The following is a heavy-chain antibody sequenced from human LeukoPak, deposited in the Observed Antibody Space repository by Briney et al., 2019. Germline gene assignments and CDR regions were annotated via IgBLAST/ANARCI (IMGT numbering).Heavy chain of an antibody. D-gene: IGHD3-22*01. CDR2: IYHSGST. CDR3: ARLYYDSRGYYWFDR. V-gene: IGHV4-39*01. Sequence: SETLSLTCTVSGGSIISTSFYWGWIRQPPGKGLAWLGSIYHSGSTYDNPSLKSRVTISVDRSKNQFSPKLSSVTAADTAVYYCARLYYDSRGYYWFDRWGQGTLVTVSS. J-gene: IGHJ5*02. CDR1: GGSIISTSFY.